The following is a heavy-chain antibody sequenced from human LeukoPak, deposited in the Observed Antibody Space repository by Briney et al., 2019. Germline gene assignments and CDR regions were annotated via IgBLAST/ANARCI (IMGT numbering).Heavy chain of an antibody. J-gene: IGHJ4*02. V-gene: IGHV3-23*01. D-gene: IGHD2-15*01. CDR3: AKVMGIVVVVAAFFDY. CDR2: ISGSGGST. Sequence: GGSLRLSWAAPGFTFSSYAMSCVRQTPGKGLGWVSAISGSGGSTYYADSVKRRFSISRDNSKNTLYLQMNSLGDEDTAVYYCAKVMGIVVVVAAFFDYWGQGTLVTVSS. CDR1: GFTFSSYA.